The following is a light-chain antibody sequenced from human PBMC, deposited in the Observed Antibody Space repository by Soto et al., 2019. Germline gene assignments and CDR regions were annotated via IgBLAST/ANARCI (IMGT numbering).Light chain of an antibody. J-gene: IGKJ2*01. CDR3: QQSYSTPYT. V-gene: IGKV1-39*01. Sequence: IEVTQYQSYLSASGEDRFTISCLATESISRYLNWYQQKPGKAPKLLIYAASSLQIGVPSRFSGSGSGTDFTLTISSLQSEDFATYYCQQSYSTPYTFGQGTRVDIK. CDR1: ESISRY. CDR2: AAS.